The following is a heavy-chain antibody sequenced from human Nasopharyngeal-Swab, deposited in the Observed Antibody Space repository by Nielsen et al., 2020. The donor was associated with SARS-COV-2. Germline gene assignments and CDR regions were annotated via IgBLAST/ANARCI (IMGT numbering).Heavy chain of an antibody. Sequence: GESLKISCAASGFTFSSCSMNWVRQAPGKGLEWVSYISSSSSTIYYADSVKGRFTISRDNAKNSLYLQMNSLRDEDTAVYYCARGGYSSVWYLNDYWGQGTLVTVSS. V-gene: IGHV3-48*02. D-gene: IGHD6-19*01. J-gene: IGHJ4*02. CDR1: GFTFSSCS. CDR3: ARGGYSSVWYLNDY. CDR2: ISSSSSTI.